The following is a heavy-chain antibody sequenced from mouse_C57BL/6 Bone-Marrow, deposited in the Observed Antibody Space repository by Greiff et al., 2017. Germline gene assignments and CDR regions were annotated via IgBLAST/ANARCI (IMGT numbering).Heavy chain of an antibody. V-gene: IGHV1-64*01. CDR1: GYTFTSYW. J-gene: IGHJ4*01. Sequence: QVQLQQPGAELVKPGASVKLSCKASGYTFTSYWMHWVKQRPGQGLEWIGMIHPNSGSTNYNEKFKSKATLTVDKSSSTAYMQLRSLTSEDSAVYYCAIVYGYYDAMDYWGQGTSVTVSS. CDR3: AIVYGYYDAMDY. CDR2: IHPNSGST. D-gene: IGHD2-2*01.